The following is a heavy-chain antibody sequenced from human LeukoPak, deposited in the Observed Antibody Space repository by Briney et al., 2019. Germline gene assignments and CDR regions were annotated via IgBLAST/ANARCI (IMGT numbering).Heavy chain of an antibody. J-gene: IGHJ4*02. CDR2: IYSSGST. V-gene: IGHV4-39*01. D-gene: IGHD5-18*01. CDR3: GGYSYGSGYYFDY. Sequence: SETLSLTCTVSGGSISGNNNYWGWIRQPQGKGLEWIGSIYSSGSTYYNPSLKSRVTISVDTSKNQFSLKLSSVTAADTAVYYCGGYSYGSGYYFDYWGQGTLVTVSS. CDR1: GGSISGNNNY.